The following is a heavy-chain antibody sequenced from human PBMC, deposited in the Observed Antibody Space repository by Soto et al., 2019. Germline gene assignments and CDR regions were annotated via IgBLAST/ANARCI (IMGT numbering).Heavy chain of an antibody. D-gene: IGHD1-26*01. CDR1: GYTFTSYA. Sequence: GASVKVSCKASGYTFTSYAMHWVRQAPGQRLEWMGWINAGNGNTKYSQKFQGRVTITRDTSASTAYMELSSLRSEDTAVYYCARDHSWELLRGVFDYWGQGTLVTVSS. CDR3: ARDHSWELLRGVFDY. J-gene: IGHJ4*02. V-gene: IGHV1-3*01. CDR2: INAGNGNT.